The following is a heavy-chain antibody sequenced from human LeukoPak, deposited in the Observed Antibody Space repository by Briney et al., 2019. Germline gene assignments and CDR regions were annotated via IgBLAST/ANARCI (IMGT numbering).Heavy chain of an antibody. J-gene: IGHJ5*02. V-gene: IGHV3-9*01. D-gene: IGHD6-13*01. CDR2: ISWNSGSI. CDR3: ARGSIAAAGTRWFDP. CDR1: GFTFDDYA. Sequence: GGSLRLSCAASGFTFDDYAMHWVRQAPGKGLEWVSGISWNSGSIGYADSVKGRFTISRDNAKNSLYLQMNSLRAEDTAVYYCARGSIAAAGTRWFDPWGQGTLVTVSS.